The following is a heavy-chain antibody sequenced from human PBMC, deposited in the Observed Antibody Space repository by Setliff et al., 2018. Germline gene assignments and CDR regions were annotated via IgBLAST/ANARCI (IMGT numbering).Heavy chain of an antibody. CDR2: IYRSGTT. Sequence: LSLTCAVSGYSISRGYYWGWIRQPPGKGLESIGSIYRSGTTHYNPSLKSRVAMSLDTSKNQFSLKLSAVTAADTAVYYCARRYNFWGGYFDYRGQGTLVTVFS. CDR1: GYSISRGYY. J-gene: IGHJ4*02. V-gene: IGHV4-38-2*01. D-gene: IGHD3-3*01. CDR3: ARRYNFWGGYFDY.